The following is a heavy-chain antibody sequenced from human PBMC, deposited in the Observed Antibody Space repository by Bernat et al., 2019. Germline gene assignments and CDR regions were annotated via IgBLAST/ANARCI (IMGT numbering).Heavy chain of an antibody. CDR1: GGTFSSYA. CDR2: IIPILGIA. V-gene: IGHV1-69*04. J-gene: IGHJ5*02. Sequence: QVQLVQSGAEVKKPGSSVKVSCKASGGTFSSYAISWVRQAPGQGLEWMGRIIPILGIANYAQKFQGRVTITADKSTSTAYMELSSLRSEDTAVYYCARVGSLYSGWYGHWGQGTLVTVSS. CDR3: ARVGSLYSGWYGH. D-gene: IGHD4-11*01.